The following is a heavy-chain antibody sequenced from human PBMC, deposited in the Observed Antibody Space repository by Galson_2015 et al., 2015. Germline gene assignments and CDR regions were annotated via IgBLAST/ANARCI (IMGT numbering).Heavy chain of an antibody. D-gene: IGHD5-24*01. Sequence: SLRLSCAASGFTFKNYPMHWVRQAPGKGLEWVAIISFDGNNKYFADSVKGRFTISRDNSKNTLYLQMNSLRLDDSAVYYCARDSLGGGYNPGDYWGQGTLVTVSS. CDR2: ISFDGNNK. J-gene: IGHJ4*02. CDR3: ARDSLGGGYNPGDY. CDR1: GFTFKNYP. V-gene: IGHV3-30-3*01.